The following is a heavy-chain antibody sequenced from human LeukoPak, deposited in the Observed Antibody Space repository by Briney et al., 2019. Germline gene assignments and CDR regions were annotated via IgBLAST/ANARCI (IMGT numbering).Heavy chain of an antibody. J-gene: IGHJ4*02. CDR1: GFMFHDYA. Sequence: PGGSLRLSCAAPGFMFHDYAIHWVRQAPGKGLEWVSLISGDGGSTFYADSVKGRFTVSRDNAKNSLDLQMNSLRDEDTAVYYCARGEDYWGQGTLVTVSS. CDR2: ISGDGGST. CDR3: ARGEDY. V-gene: IGHV3-43*02.